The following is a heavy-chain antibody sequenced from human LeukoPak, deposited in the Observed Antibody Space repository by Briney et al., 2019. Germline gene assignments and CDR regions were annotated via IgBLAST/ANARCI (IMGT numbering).Heavy chain of an antibody. J-gene: IGHJ4*02. CDR1: GGSFSGYY. Sequence: SETLSLTCAVYGGSFSGYYWSWIRQPPGKGLEWIGYIYTSGSTNYNPSLKSRVTISVDTSKNQFSLKLSSVTAADTAVYYCARRMTTVTPFDYWGQGTLVTVSS. V-gene: IGHV4-4*09. CDR3: ARRMTTVTPFDY. CDR2: IYTSGST. D-gene: IGHD4-17*01.